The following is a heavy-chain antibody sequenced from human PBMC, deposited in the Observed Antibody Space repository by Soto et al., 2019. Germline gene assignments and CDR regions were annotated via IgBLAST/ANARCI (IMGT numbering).Heavy chain of an antibody. CDR2: IIPILGIA. Sequence: QVQLVQSGAEVKKPGSSVKVSCKASGGTFSSSTISWVRQAPGQGLEWMGRIIPILGIANYAQKFQGRVTITADKSTSTAYMELSSLRSEDTAVYYCARSYSSSSRLGAFDIWGQGTMVTVSS. CDR1: GGTFSSST. J-gene: IGHJ3*02. D-gene: IGHD6-6*01. V-gene: IGHV1-69*02. CDR3: ARSYSSSSRLGAFDI.